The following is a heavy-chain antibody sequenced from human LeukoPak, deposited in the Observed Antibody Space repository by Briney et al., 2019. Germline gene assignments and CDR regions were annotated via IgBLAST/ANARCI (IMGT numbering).Heavy chain of an antibody. V-gene: IGHV3-23*01. Sequence: GGSLRLSCAASGFTFSSYAMSWVRQAPGKGLEWVSAISGSGGSTYYAGSVKGRFTISRDNSKNTLYLQMNSLRAEDTAVYYCAKDPSYYYDSSGYYWGQGTLVTVSS. CDR1: GFTFSSYA. D-gene: IGHD3-22*01. CDR2: ISGSGGST. CDR3: AKDPSYYYDSSGYY. J-gene: IGHJ4*02.